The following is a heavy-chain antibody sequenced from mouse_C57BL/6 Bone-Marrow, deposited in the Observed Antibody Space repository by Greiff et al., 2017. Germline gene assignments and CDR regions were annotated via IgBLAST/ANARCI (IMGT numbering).Heavy chain of an antibody. D-gene: IGHD1-1*01. V-gene: IGHV1-19*01. CDR2: INPYNGGT. Sequence: VQLQQSGPVLVKPGASVKMSCKASGYTFTDYYMNWVKPSHGKSLAWIGVINPYNGGTSYNQKFKGKATLTVDKSSSTAYMELNSLTSEESAVYYCARGEYGRLWGQGTTRTVSS. J-gene: IGHJ2*01. CDR1: GYTFTDYY. CDR3: ARGEYGRL.